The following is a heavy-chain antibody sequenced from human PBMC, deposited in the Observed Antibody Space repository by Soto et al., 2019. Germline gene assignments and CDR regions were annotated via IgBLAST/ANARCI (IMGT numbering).Heavy chain of an antibody. J-gene: IGHJ4*02. CDR1: GYTFTSYA. CDR2: INAGNGNT. D-gene: IGHD6-6*01. CDR3: ATQDEYSSSSFDY. Sequence: AASLQVSCKASGYTFTSYAMHWVRQAPGQRLEWMGWINAGNGNTKYSQKFQGRVTITRDTSASTAYMELSSLRSEDTAVYYCATQDEYSSSSFDYWGQGTLVTVSS. V-gene: IGHV1-3*01.